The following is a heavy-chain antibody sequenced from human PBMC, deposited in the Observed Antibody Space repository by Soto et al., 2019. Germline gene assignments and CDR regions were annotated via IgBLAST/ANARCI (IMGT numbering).Heavy chain of an antibody. V-gene: IGHV4-34*01. Sequence: SETLSLTCAVYGGSFSGYYWSWIRQPPGKGLEWIGEINHSGSTNYNPSLKSRVTISVDTSKNQFSLKLSSVTAADTAVYYCARSSSFDYWGQGTLVTVSS. CDR1: GGSFSGYY. CDR3: ARSSSFDY. D-gene: IGHD6-13*01. J-gene: IGHJ4*02. CDR2: INHSGST.